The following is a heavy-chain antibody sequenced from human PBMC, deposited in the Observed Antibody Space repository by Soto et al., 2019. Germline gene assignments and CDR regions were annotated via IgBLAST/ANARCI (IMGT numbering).Heavy chain of an antibody. D-gene: IGHD6-19*01. CDR2: IYYSGST. CDR3: ARDLSADY. J-gene: IGHJ4*02. CDR1: GGSVSSGSYY. V-gene: IGHV4-61*01. Sequence: PSETLSLTCTVSGGSVSSGSYYWSWIRQPPGKGLEWIGYIYYSGSTNYNPSLKSRVTISVDTSKNQFSLKLSSVTAADTAVYYCARDLSADYWGQGTLVTVSS.